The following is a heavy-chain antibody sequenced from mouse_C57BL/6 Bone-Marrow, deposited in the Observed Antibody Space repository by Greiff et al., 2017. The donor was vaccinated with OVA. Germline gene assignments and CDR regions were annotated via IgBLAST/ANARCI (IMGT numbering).Heavy chain of an antibody. Sequence: VQLQQSGAELVRPGTSVKMSCKASGYTFTNYWIGWAKQRPGHGLEWIGDIYPGGGYTNYNEKFKGKATLTADKSSSTAYMQFSSLTSEDSAIYYCARWELRRGGYAMDHWGQGTSVTVSS. CDR1: GYTFTNYW. J-gene: IGHJ4*01. CDR3: ARWELRRGGYAMDH. CDR2: IYPGGGYT. D-gene: IGHD2-4*01. V-gene: IGHV1-63*01.